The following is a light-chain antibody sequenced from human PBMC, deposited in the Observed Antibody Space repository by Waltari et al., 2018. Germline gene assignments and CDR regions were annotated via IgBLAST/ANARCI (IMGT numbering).Light chain of an antibody. CDR2: DAS. Sequence: EIVLTQSPATLSLSPGERATLACRSSPSISTYLAWYQQKPGQPPRLLIYDASNRATGIPARFSGRGSGTDFTLTISSLEPEDFAIYYCQQRTDWLSFGGGTKVEIK. CDR1: PSISTY. CDR3: QQRTDWLS. V-gene: IGKV3-11*01. J-gene: IGKJ4*01.